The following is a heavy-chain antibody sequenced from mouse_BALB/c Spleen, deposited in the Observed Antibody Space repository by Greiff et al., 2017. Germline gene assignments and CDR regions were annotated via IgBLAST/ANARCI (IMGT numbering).Heavy chain of an antibody. V-gene: IGHV4-1*02. J-gene: IGHJ4*01. CDR2: INPDSSTI. CDR1: GFDFSRYW. D-gene: IGHD2-1*01. Sequence: EVKLLESGGGLVQPGGSLKLSCAASGFDFSRYWMSWVRQAPGKGLEWIGEINPDSSTINYTPSLKDKFIISRDNAKNTLYLQMSKVRSEDTALYYCARPGDGNYVDAMDYWGQGTSVTVSS. CDR3: ARPGDGNYVDAMDY.